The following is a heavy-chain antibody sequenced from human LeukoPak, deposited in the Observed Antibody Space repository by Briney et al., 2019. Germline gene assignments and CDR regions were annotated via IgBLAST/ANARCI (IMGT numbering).Heavy chain of an antibody. J-gene: IGHJ3*02. D-gene: IGHD2-8*02. CDR2: INSDGTST. V-gene: IGHV3-74*01. Sequence: GGSLRLSCAASGFTFSNHWLHWVRQAPGKGLVWVSRINSDGTSTIYADSVKGRFTISRDNAKCTVYLQMNSLRAEDTAVYYCARTGTGGDLDIWGQGTMVTVSS. CDR3: ARTGTGGDLDI. CDR1: GFTFSNHW.